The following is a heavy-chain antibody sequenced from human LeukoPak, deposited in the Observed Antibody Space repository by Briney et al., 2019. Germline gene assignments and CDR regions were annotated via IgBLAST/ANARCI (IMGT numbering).Heavy chain of an antibody. CDR1: RFTFSIYS. Sequence: GGSLRLSCAASRFTFSIYSMNWVRQAPGEGLEWLSYISADSNTIYYADSVKGRFTISRDNAKTSLYLQMNTLRDEDTAVYYCARDRAAPTWFFDLWGRGTLVLVSS. CDR2: ISADSNTI. J-gene: IGHJ2*01. D-gene: IGHD2-15*01. CDR3: ARDRAAPTWFFDL. V-gene: IGHV3-48*02.